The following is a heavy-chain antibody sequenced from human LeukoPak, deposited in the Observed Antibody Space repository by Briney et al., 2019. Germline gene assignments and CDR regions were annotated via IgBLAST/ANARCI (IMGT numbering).Heavy chain of an antibody. CDR2: IYYSGST. V-gene: IGHV4-59*01. D-gene: IGHD3-22*01. CDR3: ARGAPYYYDNSGYLFVS. J-gene: IGHJ4*02. Sequence: PSETLSLTCTVSGGSINSYYWSWIRQPPGKGLEWIGYIYYSGSTNYNPSLKSRVTISVDTSKNQFSLKLSSVTAADTAVYYCARGAPYYYDNSGYLFVSGGQGTLVTVSS. CDR1: GGSINSYY.